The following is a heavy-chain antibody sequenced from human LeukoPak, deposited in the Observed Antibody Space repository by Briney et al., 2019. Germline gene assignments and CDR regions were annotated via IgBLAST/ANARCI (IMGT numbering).Heavy chain of an antibody. V-gene: IGHV3-7*01. CDR2: IKQDGSEK. J-gene: IGHJ4*02. CDR1: GFTFSSYW. D-gene: IGHD4-17*01. Sequence: PGGSLRLSCAASGFTFSSYWMSWVRQAPGKGLEWVANIKQDGSEKYYVDSVKGRFTISRDNAKNSLYLQMNSLRAEDTAVYYCAGDKWPYGDYLFDYWGQGTLVTVSS. CDR3: AGDKWPYGDYLFDY.